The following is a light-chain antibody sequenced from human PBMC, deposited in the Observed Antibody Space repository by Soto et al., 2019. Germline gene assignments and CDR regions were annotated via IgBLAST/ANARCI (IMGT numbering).Light chain of an antibody. CDR1: QSVGGS. Sequence: EIVLTQSPATLSLSPGERATLSCRASQSVGGSLDWYQQKPGQAPRLLIYDASNRASGIPARFSGSGSGTDFPLTSSSLEPDYLADYCCHKRSNRPPLTFGGGTKVEIK. CDR2: DAS. J-gene: IGKJ4*01. CDR3: HKRSNRPPLT. V-gene: IGKV3-11*01.